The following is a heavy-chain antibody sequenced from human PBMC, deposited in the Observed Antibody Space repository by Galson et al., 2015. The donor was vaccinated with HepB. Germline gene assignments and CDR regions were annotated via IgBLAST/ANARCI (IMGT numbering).Heavy chain of an antibody. J-gene: IGHJ4*02. D-gene: IGHD3-3*01. V-gene: IGHV3-23*01. CDR1: GFTFSRYT. CDR3: AKKYEIYGHWPFDY. CDR2: ISGDSDTT. Sequence: SLRLSCAASGFTFSRYTMSWVRQAPGKGLECLCSISGDSDTTYYADSAKGRFTISRDNSKNTVYLQMNSLRADDTAVYYCAKKYEIYGHWPFDYWGQGTLATVSS.